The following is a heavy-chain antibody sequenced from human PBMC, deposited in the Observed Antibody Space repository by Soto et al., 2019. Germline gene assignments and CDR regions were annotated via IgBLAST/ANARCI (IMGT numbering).Heavy chain of an antibody. CDR3: ARQGWSAYYYYYYMDV. CDR2: IYYSGST. V-gene: IGHV4-39*01. CDR1: GGSMSSSRDD. D-gene: IGHD1-26*01. J-gene: IGHJ6*03. Sequence: SETMALACAVSGGSMSSSRDDWGWIRQPPGKGLEWIGSIYYSGSTYYNPSLKSRVTISVDTSKNQFSLKLSSVTAADTAVYYCARQGWSAYYYYYYMDVWGKGTTVTVSS.